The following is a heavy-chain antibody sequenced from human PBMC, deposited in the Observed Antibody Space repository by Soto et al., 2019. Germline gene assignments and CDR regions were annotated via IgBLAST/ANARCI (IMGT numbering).Heavy chain of an antibody. CDR1: GYTFSSYD. D-gene: IGHD3-16*01. CDR3: ASRLSASTFYYCLDA. V-gene: IGHV1-8*01. CDR2: MNPNSGHA. Sequence: QVQLVQSGAEVKKPGASVKVSCKASGYTFSSYDIIWVRQATGQGLEWMGWMNPNSGHAGFAQKFQGRVTRTRNTSISTAYMELSSLRSEDTAVYSGASRLSASTFYYCLDAWGKGTTVTVSS. J-gene: IGHJ6*03.